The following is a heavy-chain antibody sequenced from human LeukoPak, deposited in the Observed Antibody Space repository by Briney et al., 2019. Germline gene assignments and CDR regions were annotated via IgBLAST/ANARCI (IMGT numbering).Heavy chain of an antibody. CDR2: IYYSGST. CDR1: GGSVSSGSYY. Sequence: SETLSLTCSVSGGSVSSGSYYWTWIRQPPGKGLEWIGYIYYSGSTNYNPSLKSRVTISVGTYKNQFSLKLSSVTAADTAVYYCARQLRWGDFDYWGQGTLVTVSS. D-gene: IGHD4-23*01. V-gene: IGHV4-61*01. J-gene: IGHJ4*02. CDR3: ARQLRWGDFDY.